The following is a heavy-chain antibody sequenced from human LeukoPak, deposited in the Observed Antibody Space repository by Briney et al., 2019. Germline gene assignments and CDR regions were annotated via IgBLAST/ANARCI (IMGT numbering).Heavy chain of an antibody. Sequence: GGSLRLSCAASGFTFSSYWVSWVRQAPGKGLEWVANINQDGGEKYYVDSVKGRFTISRDNAKNSLYLQMNSLRAEDTAVYYCARGDRRYCSNGSCYGSNYWGQGTLVTVSS. CDR1: GFTFSSYW. CDR3: ARGDRRYCSNGSCYGSNY. V-gene: IGHV3-7*01. J-gene: IGHJ4*02. CDR2: INQDGGEK. D-gene: IGHD2-15*01.